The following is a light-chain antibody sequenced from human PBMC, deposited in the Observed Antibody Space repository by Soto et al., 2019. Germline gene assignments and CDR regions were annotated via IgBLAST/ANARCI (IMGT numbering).Light chain of an antibody. J-gene: IGKJ2*01. CDR2: GAS. CDR3: QQYVSSPYP. V-gene: IGKV3-20*01. Sequence: EIVLTQSPGTLSLSPGERATLSCRASQSVSSSYLAWYQQKSGQAPRLLMYGASSRATGIPDRFSGSGSGTDFTLTISRLEPEDFAVYYCQQYVSSPYPFGQGTRLEIK. CDR1: QSVSSSY.